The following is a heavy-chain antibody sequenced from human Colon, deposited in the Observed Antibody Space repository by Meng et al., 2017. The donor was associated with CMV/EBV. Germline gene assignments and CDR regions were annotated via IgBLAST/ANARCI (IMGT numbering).Heavy chain of an antibody. J-gene: IGHJ5*01. V-gene: IGHV3-30*04. CDR1: GFRFSSYA. Sequence: GESLKISCAASGFRFSSYAMHWVRQAPGKGLEWVAAISFHEKNEYYADSVKGRFTISRDNSKNTLYLQMSNLSPEDTAVYYCASWSSSWTDS. CDR2: ISFHEKNE. D-gene: IGHD6-13*01. CDR3: ASWSSSWTDS.